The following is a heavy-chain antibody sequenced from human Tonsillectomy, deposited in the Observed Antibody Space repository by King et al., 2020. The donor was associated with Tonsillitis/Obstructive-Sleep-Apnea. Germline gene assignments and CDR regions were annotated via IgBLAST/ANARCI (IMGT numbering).Heavy chain of an antibody. J-gene: IGHJ4*02. CDR3: ARAGYSSSWSLFDY. D-gene: IGHD6-13*01. V-gene: IGHV3-53*01. CDR2: LYSGGST. Sequence: VQLVESGGGLIQPGGSLRLSCAASGFTVSSNYMSWVRQAPGKGLEWVSVLYSGGSTYYADSVKGRFTISRDKSKNTLYLQMNSLRAEDTAVYYCARAGYSSSWSLFDYWGQGTLVTVSS. CDR1: GFTVSSNY.